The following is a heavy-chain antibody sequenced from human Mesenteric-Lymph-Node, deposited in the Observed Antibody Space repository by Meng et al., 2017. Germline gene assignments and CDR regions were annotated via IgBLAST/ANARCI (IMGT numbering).Heavy chain of an antibody. V-gene: IGHV3-21*01. Sequence: GESLKISCAASGFTFSSYSMNWVRQAPGKGLEWVSSISSSSSYIYYADSVKGRFTISRDNAKNSLYLQMNSLRAEDTAVYYCARDLVGEDYWGQGTLVTVSS. CDR1: GFTFSSYS. D-gene: IGHD2-2*01. J-gene: IGHJ4*02. CDR3: ARDLVGEDY. CDR2: ISSSSSYI.